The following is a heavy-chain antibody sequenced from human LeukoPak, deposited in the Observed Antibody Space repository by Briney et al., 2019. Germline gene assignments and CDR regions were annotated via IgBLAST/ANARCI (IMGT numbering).Heavy chain of an antibody. J-gene: IGHJ4*02. Sequence: GGSLRLSCAASGFTFSSYGMHWVRQAPGKGLEWVAVISYDGSNKYYADSVKGRFTISRDNSKNTLYLQMNSLRAEDTAVYYCARGHYGLDCWGQGTLVIVSS. D-gene: IGHD4-17*01. V-gene: IGHV3-30*03. CDR2: ISYDGSNK. CDR3: ARGHYGLDC. CDR1: GFTFSSYG.